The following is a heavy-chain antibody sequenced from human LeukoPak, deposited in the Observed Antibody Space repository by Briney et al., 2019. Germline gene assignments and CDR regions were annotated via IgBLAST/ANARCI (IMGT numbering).Heavy chain of an antibody. CDR2: INIDGSNT. V-gene: IGHV3-74*01. Sequence: GGSLRLSCAASGFTFSSYWMHWVRQAPGKGLVWVSRINIDGSNTSYADSVKGRFTISRDNSKNSLYLQMNSLRAEDTALYYCAKAPALRDYYYYMDVWGKGTTVTVSS. CDR3: AKAPALRDYYYYMDV. J-gene: IGHJ6*03. CDR1: GFTFSSYW. D-gene: IGHD4-17*01.